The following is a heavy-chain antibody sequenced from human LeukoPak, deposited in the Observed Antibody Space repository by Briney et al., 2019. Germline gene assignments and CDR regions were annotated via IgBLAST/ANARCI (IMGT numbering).Heavy chain of an antibody. CDR3: ATWGDCAVLTGYYVSDY. Sequence: GASLRLSCAASGFTFSSCAMRWVRKPQGKGLELVRAITGGGSGRSYADSMKRRFTISRENTKNTLYLQMNSLSAEDTAVYHCATWGDCAVLTGYYVSDYWGQGTLVTVSS. D-gene: IGHD3-9*01. CDR2: ITGGGSGR. CDR1: GFTFSSCA. J-gene: IGHJ4*02. V-gene: IGHV3-23*01.